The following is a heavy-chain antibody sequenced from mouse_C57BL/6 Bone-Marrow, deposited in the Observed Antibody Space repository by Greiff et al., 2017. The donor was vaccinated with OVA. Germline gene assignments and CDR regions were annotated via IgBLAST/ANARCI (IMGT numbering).Heavy chain of an antibody. D-gene: IGHD1-1*01. J-gene: IGHJ4*01. V-gene: IGHV1-69*01. CDR2: IDPSDSYT. CDR1: GYTFTSYW. Sequence: QVQLQQPGAELVMPGASVKLSCKASGYTFTSYWMHWVKQRPGQGLEWIGEIDPSDSYTNYNQKFKGKSTLTVDKSSSTAYMQLSSLTSEDSAVYYCAIYYYGSSPLYAMDYWGQGTSVTVSS. CDR3: AIYYYGSSPLYAMDY.